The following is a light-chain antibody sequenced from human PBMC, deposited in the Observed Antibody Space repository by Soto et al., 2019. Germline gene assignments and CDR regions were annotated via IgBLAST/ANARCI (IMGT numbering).Light chain of an antibody. Sequence: EIVLSQSPATLSLSPGEGATLSCRASQTINTYYLAWYQQKPGQAPRLLIYGASNRATGIPARFSGSGSGTDFTLTISSLEPEDFAVYYCQQRSNWLGFGQGTRLEIK. V-gene: IGKV3-11*01. CDR3: QQRSNWLG. J-gene: IGKJ5*01. CDR2: GAS. CDR1: QTINTY.